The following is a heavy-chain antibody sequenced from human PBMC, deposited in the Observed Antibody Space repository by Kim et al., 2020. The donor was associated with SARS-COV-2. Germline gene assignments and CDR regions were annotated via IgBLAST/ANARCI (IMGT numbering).Heavy chain of an antibody. Sequence: SETLSLTCTVSGGSISSGGYYWSWIRQHPGKGLEWIGYIYYSGSTYYNPSLKSRVTISVDTSKNQFSLKLSSVTAADTAVYYCARSSVEMATTLEYWGQGTLVTVSS. CDR1: GGSISSGGYY. V-gene: IGHV4-31*03. D-gene: IGHD5-12*01. J-gene: IGHJ4*02. CDR3: ARSSVEMATTLEY. CDR2: IYYSGST.